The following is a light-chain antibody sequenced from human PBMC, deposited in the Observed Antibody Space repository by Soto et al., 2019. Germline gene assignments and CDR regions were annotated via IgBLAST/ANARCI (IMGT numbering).Light chain of an antibody. CDR2: AAS. CDR1: QSISSY. CDR3: QQLNNYLAIT. V-gene: IGKV1-39*01. Sequence: DIQMTQSPSSLSASVGDRVTITCRASQSISSYLNWYQQKPGKAPKLLIYAASSLQSGVPSRFSGSGSGTDFTLTISSLQPEDFATYYCQQLNNYLAITFGQGTRLEIK. J-gene: IGKJ5*01.